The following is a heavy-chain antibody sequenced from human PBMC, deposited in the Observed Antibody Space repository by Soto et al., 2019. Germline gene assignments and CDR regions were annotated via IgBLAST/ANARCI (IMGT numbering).Heavy chain of an antibody. J-gene: IGHJ4*02. CDR3: SSEVQPVFRREYDY. D-gene: IGHD6-6*01. Sequence: EVQLVESGGGLVKPGGSLRLSCAVSGFTFISHTLNWVRQAPGKGLEWVSSISGSGSPYYADSVKGRFTISRDNAKNSLHLQMSRLRAEDTAVYYCSSEVQPVFRREYDYWGQGTLVTVSS. CDR1: GFTFISHT. V-gene: IGHV3-21*04. CDR2: ISGSGSP.